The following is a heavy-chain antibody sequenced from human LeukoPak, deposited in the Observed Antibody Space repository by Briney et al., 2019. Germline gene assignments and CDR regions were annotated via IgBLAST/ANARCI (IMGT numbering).Heavy chain of an antibody. D-gene: IGHD1-26*01. V-gene: IGHV3-30*04. CDR3: ARGGSYSLNGIYFDY. Sequence: GGSLRLSCAASGFTFSSYAMHWVRQAPGKGLEWVAVISYDGSNKYYADSVKARFTISRDNSKNTLYLQMNSLSADDTAVYYCARGGSYSLNGIYFDYWGQGTLVTVSS. CDR1: GFTFSSYA. J-gene: IGHJ4*02. CDR2: ISYDGSNK.